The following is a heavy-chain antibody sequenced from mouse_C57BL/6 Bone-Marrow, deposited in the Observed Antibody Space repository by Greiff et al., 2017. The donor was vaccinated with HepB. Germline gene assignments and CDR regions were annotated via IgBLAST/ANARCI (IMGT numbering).Heavy chain of an antibody. CDR1: GFTFSSYG. Sequence: DVKLVESGGDLVKPGGSLKLSCAASGFTFSSYGMSWVRQTPDKRLEWVATISSGGSYTYYPDSVKGRFTISRDNAKNTLYLQMSSLKSEDTAMYYCARSNLLWSPLDYWGQGTTLTVSS. CDR3: ARSNLLWSPLDY. CDR2: ISSGGSYT. D-gene: IGHD2-1*01. J-gene: IGHJ2*01. V-gene: IGHV5-6*02.